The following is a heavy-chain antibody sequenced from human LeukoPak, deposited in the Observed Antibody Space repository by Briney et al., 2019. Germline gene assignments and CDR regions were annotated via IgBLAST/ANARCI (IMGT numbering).Heavy chain of an antibody. V-gene: IGHV3-53*01. CDR1: AFTVSSTY. J-gene: IGHJ4*02. CDR3: ARTAYSSGWYFDY. D-gene: IGHD6-19*01. Sequence: PGGSLRLSCAASAFTVSSTYMSCVRQAPGKGLEWVSVIYSGGSTYYADSVKGRFTISRDNSKNTLYLQMNSLRAEDTAVYYCARTAYSSGWYFDYWGQGTLVTVSS. CDR2: IYSGGST.